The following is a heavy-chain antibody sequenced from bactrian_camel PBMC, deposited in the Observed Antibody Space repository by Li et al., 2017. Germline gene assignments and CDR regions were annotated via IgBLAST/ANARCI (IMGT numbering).Heavy chain of an antibody. V-gene: IGHV3-3*01. D-gene: IGHD3*01. J-gene: IGHJ4*01. CDR2: IGLRDGTT. CDR1: GCAYAGNC. CDR3: AAGWSFGVGTRLRRHYKY. Sequence: HVQLVESGGDSVQAGGSLRLSCGVSGCAYAGNCLGWFRQAPGKKPGGVAAIGLRDGTTYYADSVKGRFAISQDNAKNMVYLQVNSLKAEDTAMYYCAAGWSFGVGTRLRRHYKYWGQGTQVTGS.